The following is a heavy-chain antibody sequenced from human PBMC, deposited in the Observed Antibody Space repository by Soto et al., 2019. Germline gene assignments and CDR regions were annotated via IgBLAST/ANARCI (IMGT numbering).Heavy chain of an antibody. V-gene: IGHV5-10-1*01. CDR1: GYSFNSYW. D-gene: IGHD3-9*01. Sequence: PGESMKISCQGSGYSFNSYWISWVRQMPGKGLEWMGRIDPSDSYTNYSPSFQGHVTISADKSISTAYLQWSSLKASDTAMYYCARRCDILSMDVCGQVTTVGVS. J-gene: IGHJ6*02. CDR2: IDPSDSYT. CDR3: ARRCDILSMDV.